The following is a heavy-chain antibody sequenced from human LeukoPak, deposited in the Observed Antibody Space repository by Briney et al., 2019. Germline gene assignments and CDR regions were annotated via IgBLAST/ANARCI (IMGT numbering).Heavy chain of an antibody. V-gene: IGHV3-48*01. CDR2: ISSSSSII. CDR3: ARESSGVLGFDY. Sequence: GGSLRLSCAASGITFSSYSMNWVRQAPGKGLEWISYISSSSSIIYNAVSVKGRFTISRDNAKNSLYLQMNSLRAEDMAVYYCARESSGVLGFDYWGQGTLVTVSS. D-gene: IGHD3-10*01. CDR1: GITFSSYS. J-gene: IGHJ4*02.